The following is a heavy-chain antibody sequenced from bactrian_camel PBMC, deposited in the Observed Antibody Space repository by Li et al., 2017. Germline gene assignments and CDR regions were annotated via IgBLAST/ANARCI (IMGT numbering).Heavy chain of an antibody. CDR2: IDSDGPT. V-gene: IGHV3S57*01. Sequence: HVQLVESGGGSVQAGGSLTLACKTSARMFTSYCMGWFRQAPGKEREQVASIDSDGPTFYEDSVKGRFTISRDSARSTLYLQMNSLKLEDTAPYYCAVEGTGAYCPPGALYFGHWDKGTQVTVS. CDR3: AVEGTGAYCPPGALYFGH. CDR1: ARMFTSYC. J-gene: IGHJ6*01. D-gene: IGHD1*01.